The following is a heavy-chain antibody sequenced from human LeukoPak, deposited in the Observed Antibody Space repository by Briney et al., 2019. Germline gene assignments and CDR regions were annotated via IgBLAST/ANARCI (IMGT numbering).Heavy chain of an antibody. CDR1: EFTFNNYW. V-gene: IGHV3-74*03. Sequence: GGSLRLSCEASEFTFNNYWVHWVRQAPGKGLVWVSRINSDGSSTSYADSVEGRFTISRDNAKNTLYLQMNSLRAEDTAVYYCARALLRGSYKWFDPWGQGTLVTVSS. J-gene: IGHJ5*02. D-gene: IGHD1-26*01. CDR3: ARALLRGSYKWFDP. CDR2: INSDGSST.